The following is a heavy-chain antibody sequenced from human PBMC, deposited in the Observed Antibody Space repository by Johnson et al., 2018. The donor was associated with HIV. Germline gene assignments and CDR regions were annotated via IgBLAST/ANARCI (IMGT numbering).Heavy chain of an antibody. D-gene: IGHD3-22*01. Sequence: VQLVESGGGLVKPGGSLRLSCAASGFTFSNAWMSWVRQAPGKGLEWVANIKQDGSSTIYADSVKGRFTISRDNAKNTLYLQMNSLRAEDTAVYYCARDSYASYDRAFDIWGQGTMVTVSS. CDR2: IKQDGSST. CDR1: GFTFSNAW. J-gene: IGHJ3*02. CDR3: ARDSYASYDRAFDI. V-gene: IGHV3-7*01.